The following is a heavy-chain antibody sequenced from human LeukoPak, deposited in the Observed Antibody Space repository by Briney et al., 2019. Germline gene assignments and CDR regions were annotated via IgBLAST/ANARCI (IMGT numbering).Heavy chain of an antibody. CDR3: ARTLDTRLVRAFDI. J-gene: IGHJ3*02. CDR1: GFPFSIYW. V-gene: IGHV3-7*01. Sequence: GGSLRLSCAASGFPFSIYWMTWVRQAPGKGLEWVANIKPDGSDKYYVDSVEGRFTISRDNAKASVYLQMNRLTGADMAVYYCARTLDTRLVRAFDIWGQGTTVTVSS. CDR2: IKPDGSDK. D-gene: IGHD3-16*01.